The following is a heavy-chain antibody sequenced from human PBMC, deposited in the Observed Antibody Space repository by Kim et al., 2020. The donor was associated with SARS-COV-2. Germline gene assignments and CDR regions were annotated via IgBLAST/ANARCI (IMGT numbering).Heavy chain of an antibody. D-gene: IGHD3-10*01. CDR2: ISSNGGST. J-gene: IGHJ6*02. CDR3: VTRGGITMVRGVIIPEALYYYYGMDV. CDR1: GFTFSSYA. Sequence: GGSLRLSCSASGFTFSSYAMHWVRQAPGKGLEYVSAISSNGGSTYYADSVKGRFTISRDNSKNTLYLQMSSLRAEDTAVYYCVTRGGITMVRGVIIPEALYYYYGMDVWGQGTTVTVSS. V-gene: IGHV3-64D*06.